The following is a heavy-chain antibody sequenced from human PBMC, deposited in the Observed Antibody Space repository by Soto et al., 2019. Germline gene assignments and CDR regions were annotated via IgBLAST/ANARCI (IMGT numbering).Heavy chain of an antibody. D-gene: IGHD3-22*01. Sequence: GGSLRLSCAASGFTFSSYAMHWVRQAPGKGLEWVAVIPYDGSNKYYADSVKGRFTISRDNSKNTLYLQMNSLRAEDTAVYYCARDPTVTMIVVVQTNWFDPWGQGTLVTVSS. CDR1: GFTFSSYA. CDR3: ARDPTVTMIVVVQTNWFDP. V-gene: IGHV3-30-3*01. CDR2: IPYDGSNK. J-gene: IGHJ5*02.